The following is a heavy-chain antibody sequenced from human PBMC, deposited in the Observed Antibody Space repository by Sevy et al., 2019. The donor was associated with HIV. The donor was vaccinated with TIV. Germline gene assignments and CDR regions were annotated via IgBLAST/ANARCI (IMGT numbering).Heavy chain of an antibody. J-gene: IGHJ6*02. CDR3: ARDGPTVTGYGMDV. Sequence: GGSLRLSCAASGFTVSSNYMSWVRQAPGKGLEWVSVIYSGGSTYYADSVKGRFTISRDNSKNTLYLQMNSLRAEDTAVYYCARDGPTVTGYGMDVWGQGTTVTVSS. D-gene: IGHD4-17*01. CDR1: GFTVSSNY. CDR2: IYSGGST. V-gene: IGHV3-53*01.